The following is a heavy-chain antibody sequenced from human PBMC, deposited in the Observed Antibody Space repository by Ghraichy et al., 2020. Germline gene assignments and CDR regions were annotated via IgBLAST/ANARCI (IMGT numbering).Heavy chain of an antibody. D-gene: IGHD6-6*01. CDR3: ATGFGIAARPLNENFDY. Sequence: VKVSCKVSGYTLTELSMHWVRQAPGKGLEWMGGFDPEDGETIYAQKFQGRVTMTEDTSTDTAYMELSSLRSEDTAVYYCATGFGIAARPLNENFDYWGQGTLVTVSS. V-gene: IGHV1-24*01. CDR1: GYTLTELS. J-gene: IGHJ4*02. CDR2: FDPEDGET.